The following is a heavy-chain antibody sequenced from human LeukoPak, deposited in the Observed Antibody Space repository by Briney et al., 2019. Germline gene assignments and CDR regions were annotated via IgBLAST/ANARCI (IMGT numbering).Heavy chain of an antibody. Sequence: PSETLSLTCAVYGGSFSGYYWSWIRQPPGKGLEWIGEINHSGSTNYNPSLKSRVTISVDTSKNQFSLKLSSVTAADTAAYYCARGPVVVEPGVYYFDYWGQGTLVTVSS. CDR3: ARGPVVVEPGVYYFDY. CDR2: INHSGST. J-gene: IGHJ4*02. V-gene: IGHV4-34*01. D-gene: IGHD2-15*01. CDR1: GGSFSGYY.